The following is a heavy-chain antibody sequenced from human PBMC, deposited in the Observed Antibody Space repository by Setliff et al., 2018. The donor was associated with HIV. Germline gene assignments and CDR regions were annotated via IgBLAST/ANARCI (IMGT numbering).Heavy chain of an antibody. CDR2: INPNSGGT. D-gene: IGHD3-10*01. CDR3: VRDIKYASGSSYLGPSPGFDY. J-gene: IGHJ4*02. V-gene: IGHV1-2*06. CDR1: GYTFTGYF. Sequence: ASVKVSCKASGYTFTGYFIHWVRQAPGQGLKWMGRINPNSGGTNYAQKFQGRFTMTRDTSISTAYMELSRLRSDDTALYYCVRDIKYASGSSYLGPSPGFDYWGQGTLVTVSS.